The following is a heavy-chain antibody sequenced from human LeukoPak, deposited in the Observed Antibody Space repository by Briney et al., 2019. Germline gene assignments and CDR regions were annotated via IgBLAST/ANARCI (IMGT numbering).Heavy chain of an antibody. V-gene: IGHV4-59*01. CDR3: ARSLYSSGGSCYCDY. Sequence: PSETLSLTCAVSGGSISSYYWSWIRQPPGKGLEWIGYIYYSGSTNYNPSLKSRVTISVDTSKNQFSLKLSSVTAADTAVYYCARSLYSSGGSCYCDYWGQGTLVTVSS. CDR1: GGSISSYY. CDR2: IYYSGST. J-gene: IGHJ4*02. D-gene: IGHD2-15*01.